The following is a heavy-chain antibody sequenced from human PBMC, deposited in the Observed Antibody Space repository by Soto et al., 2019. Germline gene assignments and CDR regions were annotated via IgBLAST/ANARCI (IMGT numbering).Heavy chain of an antibody. CDR2: IYDSGST. J-gene: IGHJ4*02. V-gene: IGHV4-31*02. D-gene: IGHD3-9*01. Sequence: SETLSLTXTVSGGSISSGGYYWSWIRQHPGKGLEWIGYIYDSGSTYYNPSLNSRVAISLDTSKSQFSLKLTSVTAADTAVYYCAKFKTGFYYSWGQGTVVTVSS. CDR3: AKFKTGFYYS. CDR1: GGSISSGGYY.